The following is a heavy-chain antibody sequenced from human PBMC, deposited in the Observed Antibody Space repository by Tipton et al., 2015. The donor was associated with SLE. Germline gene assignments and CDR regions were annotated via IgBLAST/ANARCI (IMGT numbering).Heavy chain of an antibody. D-gene: IGHD3-3*01. Sequence: GLVKPSETLSLTCTVSGGSISDHFWNWIRQPPGKGLEWIGNIHYSGSTNYNPSLKSRVSISVDTSKNQFSLKLTSVTAADAAVYFCARGTKFYDFWGGPLWYFDYWGQGTLVTVSS. J-gene: IGHJ4*02. V-gene: IGHV4-59*11. CDR2: IHYSGST. CDR3: ARGTKFYDFWGGPLWYFDY. CDR1: GGSISDHF.